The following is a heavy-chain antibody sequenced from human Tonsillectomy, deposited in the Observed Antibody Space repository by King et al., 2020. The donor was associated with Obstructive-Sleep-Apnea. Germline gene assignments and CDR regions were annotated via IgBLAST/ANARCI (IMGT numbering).Heavy chain of an antibody. D-gene: IGHD1-26*01. CDR3: AREGPFIVGATGGY. V-gene: IGHV4-38-2*02. CDR1: GYSISSGYY. CDR2: IYHSGST. Sequence: QLQESGPGLVKPSETLSLTCTVSGYSISSGYYWGWLRQPPGKGLEWIGSIYHSGSTYYNPSLKSRVTISVDTSKNQFSLKLSSVTAADTAVYYCAREGPFIVGATGGYWGQGTLVTVSS. J-gene: IGHJ4*02.